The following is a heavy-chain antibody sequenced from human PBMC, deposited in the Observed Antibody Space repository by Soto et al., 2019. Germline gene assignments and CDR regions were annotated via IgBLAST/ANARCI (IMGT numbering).Heavy chain of an antibody. D-gene: IGHD4-17*01. Sequence: ASVKVSCKAPGYTFTSYGIRWVRQVPGQGLEWMGWISAYNGNTNYAQKLQGRVTMTTDTSTSTAYMELRSLRSDDTAVYYCARDVTVMSDYWGQGTLVTVSS. J-gene: IGHJ4*02. CDR1: GYTFTSYG. CDR3: ARDVTVMSDY. V-gene: IGHV1-18*01. CDR2: ISAYNGNT.